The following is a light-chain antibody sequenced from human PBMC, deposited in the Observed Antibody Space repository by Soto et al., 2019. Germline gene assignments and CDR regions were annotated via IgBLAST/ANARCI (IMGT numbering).Light chain of an antibody. Sequence: QSALTQPASVSGSPGQSITISCTGTSSDIGTYTYVSWYQQHPGKAPKLMIFEVSNRPPGVSNRFSGSKSGNTASLTISGLQDEDEADYYCSSYIGSSTRVFGTGTKVNVL. V-gene: IGLV2-14*01. CDR3: SSYIGSSTRV. J-gene: IGLJ1*01. CDR1: SSDIGTYTY. CDR2: EVS.